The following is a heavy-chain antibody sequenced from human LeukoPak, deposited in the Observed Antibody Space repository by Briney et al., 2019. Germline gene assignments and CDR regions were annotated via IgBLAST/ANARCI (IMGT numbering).Heavy chain of an antibody. CDR1: GGSFSGYY. D-gene: IGHD2-2*01. CDR2: INHSGST. Sequence: SETLSLTCAVYGGSFSGYYWSWIRQPPGKGLEWIGEINHSGSTNYNPSLKSRVTISVDTSKNQFSLKLTSVTAADTAVYYCARRSRLDYWGQGTRVTVSS. CDR3: ARRSRLDY. J-gene: IGHJ4*02. V-gene: IGHV4-34*01.